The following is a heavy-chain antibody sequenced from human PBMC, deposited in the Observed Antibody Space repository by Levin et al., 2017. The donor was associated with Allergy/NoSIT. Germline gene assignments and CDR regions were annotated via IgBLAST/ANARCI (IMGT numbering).Heavy chain of an antibody. CDR1: GFTFSSYA. CDR3: AKPAPTYSSSWYWTFDY. J-gene: IGHJ4*02. D-gene: IGHD6-13*01. V-gene: IGHV3-23*01. Sequence: QPGGSLRLSCAASGFTFSSYAMSWVRQAPGKGLEWVSAISGSGGSTYYADSVKGRFTISRDNSKNTLYLQMNSLRAEDTAVYYCAKPAPTYSSSWYWTFDYWGQGTLVTVSS. CDR2: ISGSGGST.